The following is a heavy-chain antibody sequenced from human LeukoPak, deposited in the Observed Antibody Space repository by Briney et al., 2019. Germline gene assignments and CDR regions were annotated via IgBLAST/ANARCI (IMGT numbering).Heavy chain of an antibody. V-gene: IGHV4-34*01. CDR3: AREYPRVPATYYFDY. J-gene: IGHJ4*02. CDR1: GGSFSGYY. CDR2: INHSGST. Sequence: SETLSLTCAVYGGSFSGYYWSWIRQPPGKGLEWIGEINHSGSTNYNPSLKSRVTISVDTSKNQFSLKLSSVTAADTAVYYCAREYPRVPATYYFDYWGQGTLVTVSS. D-gene: IGHD2-2*01.